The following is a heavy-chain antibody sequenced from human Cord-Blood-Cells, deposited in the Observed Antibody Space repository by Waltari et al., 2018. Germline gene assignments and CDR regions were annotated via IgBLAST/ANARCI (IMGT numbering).Heavy chain of an antibody. CDR3: ARGRPGRAGAFDI. CDR1: GGSSRGYY. D-gene: IGHD1-26*01. CDR2: INHSGST. J-gene: IGHJ3*02. V-gene: IGHV4-34*01. Sequence: QVQLQQWGAGLLKPSETLSLTCAVYGGSSRGYYCSWIRQPPGKGLEWIGEINHSGSTNYNPSLKSRVTISVDTSKNQFSLKLSSVTAADTAVYYCARGRPGRAGAFDIWGQGTMVTDSS.